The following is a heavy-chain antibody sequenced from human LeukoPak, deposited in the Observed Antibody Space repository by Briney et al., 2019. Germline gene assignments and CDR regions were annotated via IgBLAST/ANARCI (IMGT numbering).Heavy chain of an antibody. J-gene: IGHJ4*02. CDR3: AGIYYGSGSFDY. D-gene: IGHD3-10*01. Sequence: GGSLRLSCAASGFXFSSYRINWVRQAPGEGLEWVSSISSSSSYIYYADLVKGRFTISRDNAKNSLYLQMNSLIAEDTAVYYCAGIYYGSGSFDYWGQGTLVTVSS. V-gene: IGHV3-21*01. CDR2: ISSSSSYI. CDR1: GFXFSSYR.